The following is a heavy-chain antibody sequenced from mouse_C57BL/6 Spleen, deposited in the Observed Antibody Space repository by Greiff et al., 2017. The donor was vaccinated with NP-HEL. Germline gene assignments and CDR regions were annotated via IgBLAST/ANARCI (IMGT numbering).Heavy chain of an antibody. CDR1: GFSLTSYG. V-gene: IGHV2-2*01. CDR2: IWSGGST. J-gene: IGHJ3*01. CDR3: ARSIYSGWFAY. Sequence: QVQLQQSGPGLVQPSQSLSITCTVSGFSLTSYGVHWVRQSPGKGLEWLGVIWSGGSTDYNAAFISRLSISKDNSKSQVFFKMNSLQADDTAIYYCARSIYSGWFAYWGQGTLVTVSA. D-gene: IGHD2-1*01.